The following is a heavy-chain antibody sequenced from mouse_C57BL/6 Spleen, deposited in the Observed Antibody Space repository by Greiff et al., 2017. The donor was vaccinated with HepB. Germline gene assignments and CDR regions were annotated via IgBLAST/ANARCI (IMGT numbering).Heavy chain of an antibody. J-gene: IGHJ4*01. D-gene: IGHD2-3*01. V-gene: IGHV1-42*01. Sequence: VQLQQSGPELVKPGASVKISCKASGYSFTGYYMNWVKQSPEKSLEWIGEINPSTGGTTYNQKFKAKATLTVDKSSSTAYMQLKSLTSEDSAVYYCASIDGYYYAMDYWGQGTSFTVSS. CDR2: INPSTGGT. CDR3: ASIDGYYYAMDY. CDR1: GYSFTGYY.